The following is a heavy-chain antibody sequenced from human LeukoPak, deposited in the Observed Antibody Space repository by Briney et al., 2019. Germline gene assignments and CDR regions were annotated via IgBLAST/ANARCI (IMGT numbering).Heavy chain of an antibody. CDR2: ISWNSGSI. D-gene: IGHD1-26*01. CDR1: GFTFDDYA. J-gene: IGHJ3*02. CDR3: AKTKSGDYAFDI. Sequence: PGRSLRLSCAASGFTFDDYAMHWVRQAPGKGLEWVSGISWNSGSIGYADSVKGRFTISRDNAKNSLYLQMNSLRAEDMALYYCAKTKSGDYAFDIWGQGTMVTVSS. V-gene: IGHV3-9*03.